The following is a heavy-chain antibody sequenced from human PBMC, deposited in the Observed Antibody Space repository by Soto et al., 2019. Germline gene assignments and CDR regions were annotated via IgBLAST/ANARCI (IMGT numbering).Heavy chain of an antibody. V-gene: IGHV3-30-3*01. CDR1: GFTFSSYA. CDR3: ARDSPPDYYDSSGYPDY. Sequence: PGGSLRLSCASSGFTFSSYAMHWVRQATGKGLEWVAVISYDGSNKYYADSVKGRFTISRDNSKNTLYLQMNSLRAEDTAVYYCARDSPPDYYDSSGYPDYWGQGTLVTVSS. D-gene: IGHD3-22*01. J-gene: IGHJ4*02. CDR2: ISYDGSNK.